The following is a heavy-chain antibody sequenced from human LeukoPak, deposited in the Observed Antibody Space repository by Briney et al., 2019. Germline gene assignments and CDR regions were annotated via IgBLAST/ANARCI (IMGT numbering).Heavy chain of an antibody. V-gene: IGHV4-39*01. Sequence: SETLSLTCTVSGGSISSGSYYWGWIRQPPGKGLEWIGSIYYSGSTYYNLSLKSRVTISVDTPKNQFSLKLSSVTAADTAVYYCARLVVARTYPDYFDYWGQGTLVTVTS. CDR3: ARLVVARTYPDYFDY. CDR1: GGSISSGSYY. D-gene: IGHD2-2*01. J-gene: IGHJ4*02. CDR2: IYYSGST.